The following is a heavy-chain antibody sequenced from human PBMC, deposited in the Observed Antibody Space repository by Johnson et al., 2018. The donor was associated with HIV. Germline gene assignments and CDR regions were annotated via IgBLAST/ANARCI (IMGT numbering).Heavy chain of an antibody. Sequence: VQLVESGGGVVRPGGSLRLSCAASGFTFDDYGMSWVRQAPGKGLEWVSTVSSSGGSTYYTDSVKGRFTISRDNSKNTLYLQMNSLRAEDTALYYCAALTGTDAFDIWGQGTMVTVSS. CDR2: VSSSGGST. D-gene: IGHD7-27*01. CDR1: GFTFDDYG. CDR3: AALTGTDAFDI. J-gene: IGHJ3*02. V-gene: IGHV3-23*04.